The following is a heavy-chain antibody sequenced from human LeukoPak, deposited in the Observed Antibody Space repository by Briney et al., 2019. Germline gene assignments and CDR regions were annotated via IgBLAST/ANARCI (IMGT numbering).Heavy chain of an antibody. CDR2: ISGSGGST. V-gene: IGHV3-23*01. CDR3: ATGEYSSSSPFDY. Sequence: PGGSLRLSCAASGFTFSSYAMSWVRQAPGKGLEWVSAISGSGGSTYYADSVKGRFTISRDNSKNTLYLQMNSLRADDTAVYYCATGEYSSSSPFDYWGQGTLVTVSS. CDR1: GFTFSSYA. D-gene: IGHD6-6*01. J-gene: IGHJ4*02.